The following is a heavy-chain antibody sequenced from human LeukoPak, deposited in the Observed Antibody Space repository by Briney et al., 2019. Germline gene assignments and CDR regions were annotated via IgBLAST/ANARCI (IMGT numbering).Heavy chain of an antibody. CDR1: GYTFTSYG. J-gene: IGHJ3*02. CDR3: ARDWHFDWLFPGAFDI. Sequence: ASVKVSCKASGYTFTSYGISWVRQAPGQGLEWMGWISAYNGSTNYAQKLQGRVTMTTDTSTSTAYMELRSLRSDDTAVYYCARDWHFDWLFPGAFDIWGQGTMVTVSS. V-gene: IGHV1-18*01. D-gene: IGHD3-9*01. CDR2: ISAYNGST.